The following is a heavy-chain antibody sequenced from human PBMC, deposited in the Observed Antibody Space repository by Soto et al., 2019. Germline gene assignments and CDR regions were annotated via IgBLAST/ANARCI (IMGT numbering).Heavy chain of an antibody. V-gene: IGHV4-39*01. CDR1: GGSISSSSYY. CDR3: ARTDNSGSYPVFDY. D-gene: IGHD1-26*01. J-gene: IGHJ4*02. Sequence: ETLSLTCTVSGGSISSSSYYWGWIRQPPGKGLEWIGSIYYSGSTYYNPSLKSRVTISVDTSKNQFSLKLSSVTAADTAVYYCARTDNSGSYPVFDYWGQGTLVTVSS. CDR2: IYYSGST.